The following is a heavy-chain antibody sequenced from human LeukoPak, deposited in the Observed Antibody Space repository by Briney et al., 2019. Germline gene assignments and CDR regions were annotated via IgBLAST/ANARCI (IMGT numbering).Heavy chain of an antibody. CDR1: GGTFSNYA. V-gene: IGHV1-69*13. J-gene: IGHJ4*02. Sequence: SVKVSCKASGGTFSNYAISWVRQAPGQGLEWMGGIIPIFGTANYAQKFQGRVTITADESTSTAYMELSSLRSEDTAVYYCARGDSAYDLFGHIDYWGQGTLVT. D-gene: IGHD5-12*01. CDR3: ARGDSAYDLFGHIDY. CDR2: IIPIFGTA.